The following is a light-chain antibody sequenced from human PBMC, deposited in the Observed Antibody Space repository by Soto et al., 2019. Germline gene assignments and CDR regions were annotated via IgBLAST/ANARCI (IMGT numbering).Light chain of an antibody. Sequence: QSALTQPASVSGSPGQSITISCTGTSSDVGGYDYVSWYQQRPGKAPKLVIYEVSNRPSGVSNRLSGSKSGNTASLTISGLQAEDEADYYCSSSTSSTTYVFGTGTKLTV. CDR2: EVS. V-gene: IGLV2-14*01. CDR3: SSSTSSTTYV. CDR1: SSDVGGYDY. J-gene: IGLJ1*01.